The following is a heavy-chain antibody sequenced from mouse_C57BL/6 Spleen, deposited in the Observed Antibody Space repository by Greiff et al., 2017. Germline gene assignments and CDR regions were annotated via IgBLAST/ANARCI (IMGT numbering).Heavy chain of an antibody. CDR2: IDPKSGGT. CDR1: GSTFTSYW. J-gene: IGHJ3*01. D-gene: IGHD2-4*01. V-gene: IGHV1-72*01. CDR3: AREEDYPWFAY. Sequence: VQLQQPGAELVKPGASVKLSCKASGSTFTSYWMHWVKQRPGRGLEWIGRIDPKSGGTKYNEKFKSKATLTADKPSSTAYIQLSSLTSEDSAVYYCAREEDYPWFAYWGQGTLVTVSA.